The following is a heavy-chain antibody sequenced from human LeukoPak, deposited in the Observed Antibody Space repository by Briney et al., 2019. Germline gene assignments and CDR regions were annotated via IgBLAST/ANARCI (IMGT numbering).Heavy chain of an antibody. D-gene: IGHD6-19*01. CDR1: DYSISSGYY. J-gene: IGHJ4*02. CDR3: ARDEAVVSFYFDY. CDR2: IDHSGST. V-gene: IGHV4-38-2*02. Sequence: PSETLSLTCTVSDYSISSGYYWGWIRQPPGKWLEWIGNIDHSGSTFYNPSLKSRVTISVDTSKNQFSLKLTSVTAADTAVYYCARDEAVVSFYFDYWGQGTLVTVSS.